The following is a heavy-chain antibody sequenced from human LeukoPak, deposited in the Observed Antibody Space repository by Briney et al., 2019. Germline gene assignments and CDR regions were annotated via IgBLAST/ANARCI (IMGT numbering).Heavy chain of an antibody. CDR2: ISTYNVNT. V-gene: IGHV1-18*04. J-gene: IGHJ5*02. D-gene: IGHD3-10*01. CDR3: ARDVMVRGSGGINWFDP. CDR1: GYTFTSHG. Sequence: GASVKVSCKASGYTFTSHGITWVRQAPGQGLEWMGWISTYNVNTNYAQKLQGRVTMTTDTSTSTAYMELRSLRSDDTAVYYCARDVMVRGSGGINWFDPGAREPWSPSPQ.